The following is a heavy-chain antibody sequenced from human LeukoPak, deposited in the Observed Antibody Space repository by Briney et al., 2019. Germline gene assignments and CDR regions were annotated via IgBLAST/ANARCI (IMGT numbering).Heavy chain of an antibody. CDR1: DGTLSSYA. J-gene: IGHJ4*02. D-gene: IGHD3-10*01. CDR3: ARGSGSGNYALGR. CDR2: IIPVLTLT. Sequence: SVKVSCKSPDGTLSSYALSWVRQAPGPGLEWMGRIIPVLTLTNYAPKFQDRLSIIADKATSTAYMELTNLTSADTAVYFCARGSGSGNYALGRWGQGTLVTVSS. V-gene: IGHV1-69*04.